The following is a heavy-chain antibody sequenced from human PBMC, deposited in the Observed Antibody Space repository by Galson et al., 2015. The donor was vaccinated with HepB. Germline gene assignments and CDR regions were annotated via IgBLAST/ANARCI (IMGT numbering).Heavy chain of an antibody. CDR2: VSISGAT. V-gene: IGHV4-4*07. CDR3: ARDISRRAFDF. D-gene: IGHD3-3*02. J-gene: IGHJ3*01. Sequence: SETLSLTCTVSGASVDTHYWSWIRQPAGKGLEWIGRVSISGATKYNSSLKSRVAISVDTSKNQVSLRLTSVTAADTAVYYCARDISRRAFDFWGQGTWVTVSS. CDR1: GASVDTHY.